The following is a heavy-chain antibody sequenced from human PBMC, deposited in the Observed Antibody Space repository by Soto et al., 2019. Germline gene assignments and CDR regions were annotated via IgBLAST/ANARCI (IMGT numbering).Heavy chain of an antibody. Sequence: QVQLQQWGAGLLKPSETLSLTCAVYGGSFSGYYWSWIRQPPGKGLEWIGEINHSGSTNYNPSLKSRVTISVDTSKNQFSLKLSSVTAADTAVYYCARGRRVGATLDYWGQGTLVTVSS. J-gene: IGHJ4*02. D-gene: IGHD1-26*01. CDR2: INHSGST. CDR1: GGSFSGYY. V-gene: IGHV4-34*01. CDR3: ARGRRVGATLDY.